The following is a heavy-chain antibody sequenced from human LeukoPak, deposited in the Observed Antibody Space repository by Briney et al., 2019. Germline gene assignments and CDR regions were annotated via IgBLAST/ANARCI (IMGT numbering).Heavy chain of an antibody. Sequence: KSLRLSCAASGFTFSSYGIHWVRQAPGKGLEWVADIWYDGSNKYYADSVKGRFTISRDNSKNTLYLQMNSLRAEDTAVYYCAREYRSYYFDYWGQGTLVTVSS. V-gene: IGHV3-33*01. CDR1: GFTFSSYG. D-gene: IGHD2-2*02. CDR2: IWYDGSNK. J-gene: IGHJ4*02. CDR3: AREYRSYYFDY.